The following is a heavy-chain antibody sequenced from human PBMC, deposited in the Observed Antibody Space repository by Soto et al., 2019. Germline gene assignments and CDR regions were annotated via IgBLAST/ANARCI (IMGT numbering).Heavy chain of an antibody. J-gene: IGHJ6*02. CDR3: ARDKGYCSSTSCYDGYYYYGMDV. CDR1: GGTFSSYA. Sequence: VKVSCKASGGTFSSYAISWVRQAPGQGLEWMGGIIPIFGTANYAQKFQGRVTITADESTSTAYMELSSLRSEDTAVYYCARDKGYCSSTSCYDGYYYYGMDVWGQGTTVTVLL. CDR2: IIPIFGTA. V-gene: IGHV1-69*13. D-gene: IGHD2-2*01.